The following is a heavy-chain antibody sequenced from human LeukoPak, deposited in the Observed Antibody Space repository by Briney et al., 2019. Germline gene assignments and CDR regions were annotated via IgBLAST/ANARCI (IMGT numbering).Heavy chain of an antibody. CDR2: IWYDGSNK. Sequence: GRSLRLSCAASGFSFSNYGMHWVRQAPGKGLEWVAVIWYDGSNKYYADSVKGRFTISRDNSKNTLYLQMNSLRAEDTAVYYCAKDRGGYYYYFDYWGRGTLVTVSS. J-gene: IGHJ4*02. V-gene: IGHV3-33*06. D-gene: IGHD3-22*01. CDR1: GFSFSNYG. CDR3: AKDRGGYYYYFDY.